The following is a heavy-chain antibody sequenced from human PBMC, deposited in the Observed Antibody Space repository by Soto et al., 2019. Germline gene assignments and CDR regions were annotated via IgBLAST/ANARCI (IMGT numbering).Heavy chain of an antibody. Sequence: GASVKVSCKASGYTFTSYGISWVRQAPGQGLEWMGWISAYNGNTNYAQKLQGRVTMTTDTSTSTAFMELRSLISDVTAVYYCAGGGVHHYFDYWGQGTLVTVSS. CDR2: ISAYNGNT. D-gene: IGHD3-16*01. CDR1: GYTFTSYG. CDR3: AGGGVHHYFDY. J-gene: IGHJ4*02. V-gene: IGHV1-18*01.